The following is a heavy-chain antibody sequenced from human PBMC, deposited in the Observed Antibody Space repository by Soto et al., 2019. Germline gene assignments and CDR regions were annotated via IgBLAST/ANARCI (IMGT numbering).Heavy chain of an antibody. CDR3: GRASYSYPINLDC. D-gene: IGHD2-15*01. J-gene: IGHJ4*02. V-gene: IGHV4-59*01. Sequence: SETLSLTCTVSGGALNNYYWNWVRQPPGKGLECIGYISYSGSAEYNPSLTSRVAFSVDTSKDQFSLKLSTVYAADTAISSRGRASYSYPINLDCWGRGTLVTVYS. CDR2: ISYSGSA. CDR1: GGALNNYY.